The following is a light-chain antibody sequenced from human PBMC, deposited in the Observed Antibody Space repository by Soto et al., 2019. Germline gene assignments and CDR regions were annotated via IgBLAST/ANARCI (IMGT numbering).Light chain of an antibody. V-gene: IGKV3-11*01. CDR2: DAS. CDR1: QSVSSY. Sequence: EIVLTQSPATLSLSPGERATLSCRASQSVSSYLAWYQQKPGQAPRFLIYDASNRATGIPARFSGSGSGTDLTLTIRSLEPEDFAVYYCQQRSNWPPWTFGQGTKVEI. J-gene: IGKJ1*01. CDR3: QQRSNWPPWT.